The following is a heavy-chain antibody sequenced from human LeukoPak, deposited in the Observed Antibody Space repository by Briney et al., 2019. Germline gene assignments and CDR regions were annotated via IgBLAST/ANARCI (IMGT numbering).Heavy chain of an antibody. CDR2: IYYSGNT. D-gene: IGHD2-21*02. Sequence: PSETLSLTCTVSGDSISSYYWSWIRQPPGKGLEWIGYIYYSGNTNYNPSLKSRVTISVDTSKNQFSLKLSSVTAADTAVYYCARPLGAAVVVTRNDAFDIWGQGTMVTVSS. J-gene: IGHJ3*02. V-gene: IGHV4-59*12. CDR3: ARPLGAAVVVTRNDAFDI. CDR1: GDSISSYY.